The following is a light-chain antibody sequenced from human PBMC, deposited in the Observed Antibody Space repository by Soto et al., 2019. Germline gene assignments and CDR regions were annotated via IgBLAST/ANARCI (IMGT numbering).Light chain of an antibody. CDR1: SGHSSYA. J-gene: IGLJ2*01. CDR3: QTWGTGIRV. Sequence: QLVLTQSPSASASLGASVKLTCTLSSGHSSYAIAWHQQQPEKGPRYLMKVNSDGSHSKGDEIPDRFSGSSSGAERYLIISSLQSDDEADYYCQTWGTGIRVFGGGTKVTVL. CDR2: VNSDGSH. V-gene: IGLV4-69*01.